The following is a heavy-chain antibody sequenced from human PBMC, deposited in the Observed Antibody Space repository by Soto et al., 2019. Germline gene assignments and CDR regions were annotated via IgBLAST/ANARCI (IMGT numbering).Heavy chain of an antibody. CDR2: ISYSGSS. Sequence: EPLSLTCTVSGGSMSSHYWTWLRQPPGKGLEWIGYISYSGSSYYNPSLKSRVTISADTSRNQFSLRLTSVIAADTAVYFCARADPDASVGFWGQGTLVTVSS. V-gene: IGHV4-59*11. D-gene: IGHD3-16*01. CDR1: GGSMSSHY. J-gene: IGHJ4*02. CDR3: ARADPDASVGF.